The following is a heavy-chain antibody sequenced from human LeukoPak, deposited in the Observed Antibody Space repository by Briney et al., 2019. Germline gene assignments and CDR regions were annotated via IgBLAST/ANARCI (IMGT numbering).Heavy chain of an antibody. D-gene: IGHD1-26*01. CDR1: GGSISSHY. Sequence: KPSETLSLTCTVSGGSISSHYWSWIRQPPGKGLEWIGYIYYSGSTNYNPSLKSRVTISVDTSKNQFSLKLSSVTAADTAVYYCARGPSGSYSDYWGQGTLVTVSS. CDR2: IYYSGST. CDR3: ARGPSGSYSDY. J-gene: IGHJ4*02. V-gene: IGHV4-59*11.